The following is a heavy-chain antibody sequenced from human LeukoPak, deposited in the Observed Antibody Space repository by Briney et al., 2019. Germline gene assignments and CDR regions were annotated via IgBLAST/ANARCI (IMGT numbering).Heavy chain of an antibody. CDR3: ASLGELSMYDY. D-gene: IGHD3-16*02. CDR1: GFTFKFYS. V-gene: IGHV3-48*01. CDR2: ISTNTTTI. Sequence: GGSLRLSCAASGFTFKFYSMNWVRQAPGKGLEWVSYISTNTTTIYYADSVKGRFTISRDNAKNSLYLQMNSLRVEDTAVYYCASLGELSMYDYWGQGTLVTVSS. J-gene: IGHJ4*02.